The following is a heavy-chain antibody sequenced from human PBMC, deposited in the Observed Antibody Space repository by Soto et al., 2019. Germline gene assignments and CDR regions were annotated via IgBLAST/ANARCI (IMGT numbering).Heavy chain of an antibody. CDR1: GFTFSSYA. V-gene: IGHV3-23*01. Sequence: EVQLLESGGGLVQPGGSLRLSCAASGFTFSSYAMSWVRQAPGKGLEWVSAISGSGGSTYYADSVKGRFTISRDNSKNTRYLQMNSLRAEDTAVYYCAKGRGIWGSYRLLLSWGQGTLVTVSS. D-gene: IGHD3-16*02. CDR2: ISGSGGST. J-gene: IGHJ5*02. CDR3: AKGRGIWGSYRLLLS.